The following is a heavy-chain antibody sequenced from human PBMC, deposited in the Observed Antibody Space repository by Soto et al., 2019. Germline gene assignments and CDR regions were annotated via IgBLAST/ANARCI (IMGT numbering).Heavy chain of an antibody. CDR1: GFTFSNFP. Sequence: LRLSCAASGFTFSNFPMHWVRQAPGKGLEWVAVISYGGINNYYADSVKGRFTISRDDSKNTVYLQMNGLRPEDTAVYFCARTTVVSGTPDFDYWGQGTLVTVSS. V-gene: IGHV3-30-3*01. CDR3: ARTTVVSGTPDFDY. J-gene: IGHJ4*02. D-gene: IGHD4-4*01. CDR2: ISYGGINN.